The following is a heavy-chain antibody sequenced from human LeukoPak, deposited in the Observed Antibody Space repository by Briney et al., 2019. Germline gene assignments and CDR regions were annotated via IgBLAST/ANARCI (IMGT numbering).Heavy chain of an antibody. CDR2: ISWNSGSI. CDR1: GFTFDDYA. Sequence: GGSLRLSCAASGFTFDDYAMHRVRQAPGKGLEWVSGISWNSGSIGYADSVKGRFTISRDNAKNSLYLQMNSLRAEDTALYYCAKDRRMTTVTVSAFDIWGQGTMVTVSS. CDR3: AKDRRMTTVTVSAFDI. V-gene: IGHV3-9*01. J-gene: IGHJ3*02. D-gene: IGHD4-17*01.